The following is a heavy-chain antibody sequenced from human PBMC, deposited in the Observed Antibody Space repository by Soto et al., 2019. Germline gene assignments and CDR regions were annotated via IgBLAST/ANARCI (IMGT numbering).Heavy chain of an antibody. V-gene: IGHV3-30*18. CDR3: AKAVYEGDIDY. CDR1: GFTFSSYG. CDR2: ISYDGSDK. D-gene: IGHD2-21*02. Sequence: QVQLVESGGGVVQPGRSLRLSCAASGFTFSSYGMHWVRQAPGKGLEWVAVISYDGSDKYYADSVKGRFTISRDNSKNTLYLQMNSLRAEDTAVFYCAKAVYEGDIDYWGQGTLVTVSS. J-gene: IGHJ4*02.